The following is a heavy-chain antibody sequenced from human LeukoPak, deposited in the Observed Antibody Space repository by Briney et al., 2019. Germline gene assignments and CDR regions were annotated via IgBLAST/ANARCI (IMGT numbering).Heavy chain of an antibody. V-gene: IGHV3-23*01. Sequence: GGSLRLSCAASGFTFWNYAMSWVRQAPGKGLEWVSAISGSGGSTYYADSVKGRFTISRDNSKNTLYLQMNSLRAEDTAVYYCARDKRFGGSSFDYWGQGTLVTVSS. CDR2: ISGSGGST. D-gene: IGHD3-10*01. CDR1: GFTFWNYA. CDR3: ARDKRFGGSSFDY. J-gene: IGHJ4*02.